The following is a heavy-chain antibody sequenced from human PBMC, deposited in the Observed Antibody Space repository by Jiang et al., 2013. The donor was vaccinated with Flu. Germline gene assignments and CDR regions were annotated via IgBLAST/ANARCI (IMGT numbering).Heavy chain of an antibody. CDR2: IIPIFGTA. Sequence: APGQGLEWMGGIIPIFGTANYAQKFQGRVTITADKSTSTAYMELSSLRSEDTAVYYCASPSRYCSGGSCYSPFDYWGQGTLVTVSS. CDR3: ASPSRYCSGGSCYSPFDY. D-gene: IGHD2-15*01. J-gene: IGHJ4*02. V-gene: IGHV1-69*06.